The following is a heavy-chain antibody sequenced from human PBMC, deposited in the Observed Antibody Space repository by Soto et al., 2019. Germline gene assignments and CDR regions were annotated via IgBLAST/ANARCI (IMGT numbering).Heavy chain of an antibody. J-gene: IGHJ4*02. D-gene: IGHD7-27*01. CDR1: GGSISSTNW. V-gene: IGHV4-4*02. CDR3: ARGGLTWGDY. CDR2: IYHSGST. Sequence: QVQLQESGPGLVKPSGTLSLTCVVSGGSISSTNWWSWVRQPPGKGLEWIGEIYHSGSTNYNPSLKSRVTMSVDKSNNQFSLTLSSVTAADTAVYSWARGGLTWGDYWGQGTLVTVSS.